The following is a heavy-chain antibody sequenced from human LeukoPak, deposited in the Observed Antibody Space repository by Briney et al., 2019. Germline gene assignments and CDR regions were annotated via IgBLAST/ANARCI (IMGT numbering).Heavy chain of an antibody. D-gene: IGHD3-10*01. CDR2: IYTSGST. Sequence: SETLSLTCTVSGGSISSYYWSWIRQPAGKGLEWIGRIYTSGSTNYNPSLKSRVTMSVDTSKNQFSLKLSSVTAAGTAVYYCAREQRYGSGSYYSVYWGQGTLVTVSS. J-gene: IGHJ4*02. CDR1: GGSISSYY. CDR3: AREQRYGSGSYYSVY. V-gene: IGHV4-4*07.